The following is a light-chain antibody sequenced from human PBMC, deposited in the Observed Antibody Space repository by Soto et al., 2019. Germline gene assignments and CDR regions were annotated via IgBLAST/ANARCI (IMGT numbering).Light chain of an antibody. CDR1: QGIDSS. J-gene: IGKJ1*01. Sequence: DIQMTQSPSSLSASVGDRVTITCRASQGIDSSFAWYQQKPGKAPKLLIHKASSLESGVPSRFSGSGSGTEFTLTISSLQPDDFATYYCQQYSRYRTFGQGTKVDIK. V-gene: IGKV1-5*03. CDR3: QQYSRYRT. CDR2: KAS.